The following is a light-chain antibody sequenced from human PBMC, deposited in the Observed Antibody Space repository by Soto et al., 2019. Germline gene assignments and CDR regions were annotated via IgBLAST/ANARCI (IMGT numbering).Light chain of an antibody. CDR2: GAS. Sequence: EIVMKKFPATPYVYRGERVTLSCRASESVSTNLAWYQQKAGQAPRLLIYGASTRATGVPARFSGSGSGTEFTRTISSLQAEEFAVYCRQQLDIWPPGWPVGEGTKVDIK. J-gene: IGKJ1*01. V-gene: IGKV3-15*01. CDR3: QQLDIWPPGWP. CDR1: ESVSTN.